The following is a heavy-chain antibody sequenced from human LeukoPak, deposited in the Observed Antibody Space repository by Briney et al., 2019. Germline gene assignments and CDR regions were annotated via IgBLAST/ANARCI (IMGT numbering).Heavy chain of an antibody. CDR3: ARIAEAGRTSYYFDY. Sequence: ASVKVSCKTSGYTFSGNYMHWVRQAPGQGLEWMGWINPNSGGTNHAQKFQGRVTMTRDTSISTAYMELDSLTSDDTAVYYCARIAEAGRTSYYFDYWGQGTLVTVSS. V-gene: IGHV1-2*02. CDR1: GYTFSGNY. CDR2: INPNSGGT. J-gene: IGHJ4*02. D-gene: IGHD6-19*01.